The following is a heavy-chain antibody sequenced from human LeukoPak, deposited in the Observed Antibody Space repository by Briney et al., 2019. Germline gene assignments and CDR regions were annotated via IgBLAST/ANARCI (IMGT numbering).Heavy chain of an antibody. CDR2: IYYSGST. V-gene: IGHV4-59*01. D-gene: IGHD3-22*01. CDR1: GGSISSYY. Sequence: SETLSLTCTVSGGSISSYYWSWIRQPPGKGLEWIGYIYYSGSTNYNPSLKSRVTISVDTSKNQFSLKLSSVTAADTAVYYCARDVHSSGYYPLRNYYYGMDVWGQGTTVTVSS. CDR3: ARDVHSSGYYPLRNYYYGMDV. J-gene: IGHJ6*02.